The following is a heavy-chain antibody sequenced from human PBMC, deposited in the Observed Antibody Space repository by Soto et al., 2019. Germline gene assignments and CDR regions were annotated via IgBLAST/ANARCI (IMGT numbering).Heavy chain of an antibody. J-gene: IGHJ4*02. CDR1: RCTFSDYS. CDR2: ISGGGETI. V-gene: IGHV3-48*02. Sequence: EVQLVESGGDLVQPGGSLRLSCAASRCTFSDYSMNWVRQAPGKGLEWVSYISGGGETIYYADSVRGRFTISRDNAKNSLFLQMNSLRDEDTAVYYCARESPSSQWLPTRYFDYWGQGTLVTVSS. CDR3: ARESPSSQWLPTRYFDY. D-gene: IGHD6-19*01.